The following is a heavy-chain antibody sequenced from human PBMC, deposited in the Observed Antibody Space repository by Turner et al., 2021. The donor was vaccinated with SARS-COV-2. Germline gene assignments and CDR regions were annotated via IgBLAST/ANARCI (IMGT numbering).Heavy chain of an antibody. CDR1: GFTFSSYA. CDR3: ARDSGGVTDY. Sequence: QVQLVESGGGVVQPGRSLSLSCAASGFTFSSYAMHWVRQAPGKGLEWVALISYDGSNKYYADSVKGRFTISRDNSKNTLYLQMNSLRAEDTAVYYCARDSGGVTDYWGQGILVTVSS. D-gene: IGHD5-18*01. CDR2: ISYDGSNK. J-gene: IGHJ4*02. V-gene: IGHV3-30*04.